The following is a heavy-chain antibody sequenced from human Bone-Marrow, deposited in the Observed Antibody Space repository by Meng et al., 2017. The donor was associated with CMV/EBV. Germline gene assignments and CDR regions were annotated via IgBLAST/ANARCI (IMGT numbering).Heavy chain of an antibody. J-gene: IGHJ6*02. D-gene: IGHD1-26*01. Sequence: ESLKISCAASGFTFSSYSMNWVRQAPGKGLEWIGEINHSGSTNYNPSLKSRVTISVDKSKNQFSLRLTSVTAADTAVYYCASESATYLGGRIYYHGMDVWGQGTTVTVSS. CDR3: ASESATYLGGRIYYHGMDV. V-gene: IGHV4-34*01. CDR1: GFTFSSYS. CDR2: INHSGST.